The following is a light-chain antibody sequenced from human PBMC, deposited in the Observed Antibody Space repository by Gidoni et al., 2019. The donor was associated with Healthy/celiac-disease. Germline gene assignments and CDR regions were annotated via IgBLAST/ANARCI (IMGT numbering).Light chain of an antibody. CDR2: DAS. CDR1: QRVSSY. V-gene: IGKV3-11*01. Sequence: IVLTQSPATLSLSPGERATLTCRASQRVSSYLAWYQQKPGQAPRLLIYDASNRATGIPARFSGSGSGTDFTLTISSLEPEDFAVYYCQQRSNWHDGTFGQGTKVEIK. J-gene: IGKJ1*01. CDR3: QQRSNWHDGT.